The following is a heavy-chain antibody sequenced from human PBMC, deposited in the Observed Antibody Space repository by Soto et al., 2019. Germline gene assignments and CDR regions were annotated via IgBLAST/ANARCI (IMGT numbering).Heavy chain of an antibody. J-gene: IGHJ4*02. Sequence: EVQLVASGGGLVQPGGSLRLSCAASGFSLSDHYMDWVRQAPGKGLEWVGRIRNEAYSYTTDYAASVKGRFTISRDDSQNSLYLQMNSLKTEDTAVYYCADLTWSGYYLPWCQGTLITVSS. V-gene: IGHV3-72*01. CDR2: IRNEAYSYTT. CDR3: ADLTWSGYYLP. D-gene: IGHD3-3*01. CDR1: GFSLSDHY.